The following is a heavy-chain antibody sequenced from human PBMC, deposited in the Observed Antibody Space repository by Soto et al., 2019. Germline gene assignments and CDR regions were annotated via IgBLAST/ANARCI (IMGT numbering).Heavy chain of an antibody. Sequence: QVQLVQSGAEVKKPGSSVKVSCKASGGTFSSYAISWVRQAPGQGLEWMGGIIPIFGTANYAQKFQGRVTITADESTSTAYMELSGLRSEDTAVYYCASSCSGGSCYGGPFDYWGQGTLVTVSS. V-gene: IGHV1-69*01. CDR1: GGTFSSYA. CDR3: ASSCSGGSCYGGPFDY. J-gene: IGHJ4*02. CDR2: IIPIFGTA. D-gene: IGHD2-15*01.